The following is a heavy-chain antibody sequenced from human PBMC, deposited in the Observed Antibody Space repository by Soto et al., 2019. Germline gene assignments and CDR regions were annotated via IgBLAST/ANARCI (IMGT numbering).Heavy chain of an antibody. D-gene: IGHD6-13*01. CDR2: ISHDGINK. J-gene: IGHJ5*02. CDR3: ARDVFIAASKSGWFYP. Sequence: QVQLVESGGGVVQPGRSLRLSCAASGYTFSSYAIHWVSQAPGKGLEWVAIISHDGINKYYADSVKGRFTISRDNSKNTLYLQMNSLRVDDTAVYICARDVFIAASKSGWFYPWGQGTLVTVSS. V-gene: IGHV3-30-3*01. CDR1: GYTFSSYA.